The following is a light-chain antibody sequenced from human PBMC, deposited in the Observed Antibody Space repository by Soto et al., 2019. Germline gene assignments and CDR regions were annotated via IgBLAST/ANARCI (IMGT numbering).Light chain of an antibody. CDR3: HQIYSTPT. J-gene: IGKJ1*01. V-gene: IGKV1-39*01. CDR1: QSVRNN. Sequence: SPASLSAAVGNRVTITCRASQSVRNNVNWYQQKPGKAPKLLIYAASSLQSGVPSRFSGSGSGKDFTLCIISLPAEDFATYCCHQIYSTPTFGHGTKVDIK. CDR2: AAS.